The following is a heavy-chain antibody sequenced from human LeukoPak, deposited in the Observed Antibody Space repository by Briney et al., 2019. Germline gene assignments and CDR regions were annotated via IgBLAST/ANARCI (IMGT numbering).Heavy chain of an antibody. D-gene: IGHD2-2*01. V-gene: IGHV4-31*03. Sequence: TSETLSLTCTVSGGSISSGGYYCTWVRQHPGKGLEWIGYIYYSESSSYNPSLKSRASISLDTSQNQFSLKLSSVTAADTAAYYCASVRCTSSSCYQGGFDIWGQGTMVTVSS. CDR1: GGSISSGGYY. CDR3: ASVRCTSSSCYQGGFDI. CDR2: IYYSESS. J-gene: IGHJ3*02.